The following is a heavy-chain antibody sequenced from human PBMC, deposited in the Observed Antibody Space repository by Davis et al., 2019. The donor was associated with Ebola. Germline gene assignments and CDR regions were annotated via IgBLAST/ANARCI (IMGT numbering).Heavy chain of an antibody. V-gene: IGHV3-23*01. CDR2: ISTRGDTK. CDR3: TKVRVAS. CDR1: GFTFSRYP. J-gene: IGHJ5*02. Sequence: GESLKTPCAAAGFTFSRYPMSWVRQAPGKGLEWVSSISTRGDTKYYADSVKGRFIISRDNSKSTLYQQMNSLRVEDTAIYYCTKVRVASWGQGTLVTVSS.